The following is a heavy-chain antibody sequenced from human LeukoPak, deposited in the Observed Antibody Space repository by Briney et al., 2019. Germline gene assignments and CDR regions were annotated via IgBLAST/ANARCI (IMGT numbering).Heavy chain of an antibody. D-gene: IGHD3/OR15-3a*01. J-gene: IGHJ4*02. CDR3: ARAPGGYDFWTD. Sequence: ASVKVSCKASGCTFTSYDIDWVRQATGQGLEWMGWMNPNSGNTGYAQKFQGRVTMTRNTSISTAYMELSSLRSEDTAVYYCARAPGGYDFWTDWGQGTLVTVSS. CDR1: GCTFTSYD. V-gene: IGHV1-8*01. CDR2: MNPNSGNT.